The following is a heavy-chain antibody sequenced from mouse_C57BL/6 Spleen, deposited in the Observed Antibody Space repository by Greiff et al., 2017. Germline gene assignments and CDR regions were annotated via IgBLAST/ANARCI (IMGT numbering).Heavy chain of an antibody. D-gene: IGHD2-1*01. CDR2: IYPGDGDT. Sequence: VKLQQSGAELVKPGASVKISCKASGYAFSSYWMNWVKQRPGKGLEWIGQIYPGDGDTNYNGKFKGKATLTADKSSSTAYMQLSSLTSEDSAVYFCARGDYGKAMDYWGQGTSVTVSS. CDR1: GYAFSSYW. V-gene: IGHV1-80*01. CDR3: ARGDYGKAMDY. J-gene: IGHJ4*01.